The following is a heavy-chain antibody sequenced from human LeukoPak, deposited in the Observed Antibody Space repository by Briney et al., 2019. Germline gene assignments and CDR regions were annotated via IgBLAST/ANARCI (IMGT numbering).Heavy chain of an antibody. J-gene: IGHJ4*02. CDR3: AKLAYGSGSYYNGFDY. CDR2: ISYDGSNK. V-gene: IGHV3-30*04. Sequence: GGSLRLSCAASGFTFSSYAMHWVRQAPGKGLEWVAVISYDGSNKYYADSVKGRFTISRDNSKNTLYLQMNSLRAEDTAVYYCAKLAYGSGSYYNGFDYWGQGTLVTVSS. D-gene: IGHD3-10*01. CDR1: GFTFSSYA.